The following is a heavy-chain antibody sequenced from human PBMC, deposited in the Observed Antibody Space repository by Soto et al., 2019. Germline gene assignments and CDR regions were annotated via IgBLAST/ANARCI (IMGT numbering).Heavy chain of an antibody. CDR3: ATDGPAGIVGATVYGMDV. V-gene: IGHV1-24*01. J-gene: IGHJ6*02. Sequence: GASVKVSCKVSGYTLTELSMHWVRQAPGKGLEWMGGFDPEDGETIYAQKFQGRVTMTEDTSTDTAYMELSSLRSEDTAVYYCATDGPAGIVGATVYGMDVWGQGTTVTVSS. D-gene: IGHD1-26*01. CDR1: GYTLTELS. CDR2: FDPEDGET.